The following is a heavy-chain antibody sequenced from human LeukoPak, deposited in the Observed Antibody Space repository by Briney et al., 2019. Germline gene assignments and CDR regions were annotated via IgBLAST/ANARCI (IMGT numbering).Heavy chain of an antibody. CDR1: GFPFSAYS. Sequence: AGGSLRLSCAASGFPFSAYSMNWVRKAPGKGLEWLSRIYSGSDTIYYTDAVGGRFTISRDNAKSSLYLQMNSLRDEDTAVYCCVRDKDYAFDIWGQGTMVTVSS. J-gene: IGHJ3*02. V-gene: IGHV3-48*02. D-gene: IGHD4-11*01. CDR3: VRDKDYAFDI. CDR2: IYSGSDTI.